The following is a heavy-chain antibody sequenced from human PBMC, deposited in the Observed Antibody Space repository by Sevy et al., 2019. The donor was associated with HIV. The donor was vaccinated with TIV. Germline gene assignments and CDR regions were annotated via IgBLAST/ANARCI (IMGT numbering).Heavy chain of an antibody. Sequence: TLSLTCTVSGGSISSGSYYWSWIRQPAGKGLEWIGRIYTSGSTNYNPSLKSRVTISVDTSKNQFSLKLSSVTAADTAVYYCARARRDVDTAMALYFDYWGQGTLVTVSS. V-gene: IGHV4-61*02. CDR2: IYTSGST. J-gene: IGHJ4*02. D-gene: IGHD5-18*01. CDR3: ARARRDVDTAMALYFDY. CDR1: GGSISSGSYY.